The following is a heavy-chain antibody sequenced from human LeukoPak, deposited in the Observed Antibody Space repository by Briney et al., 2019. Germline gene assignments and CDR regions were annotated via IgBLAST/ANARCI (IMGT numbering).Heavy chain of an antibody. Sequence: PSETLSLTCTVSGGSINSYYWSWIRQPPGKGLEWIGYIYYSGSTNYNPSLKSRVTMSVDTSKNQFSLKLSSVTAADTAVYYCARHYIASGGGDAFDIWGQGTMVTVSS. D-gene: IGHD6-13*01. J-gene: IGHJ3*02. CDR1: GGSINSYY. CDR3: ARHYIASGGGDAFDI. CDR2: IYYSGST. V-gene: IGHV4-59*08.